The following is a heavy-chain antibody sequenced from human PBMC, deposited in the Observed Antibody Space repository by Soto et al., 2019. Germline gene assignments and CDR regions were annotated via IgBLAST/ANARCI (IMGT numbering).Heavy chain of an antibody. CDR1: GFSFSSYW. D-gene: IGHD3-10*01. Sequence: EVQLVESGGGVVQPGGSLRLSCAASGFSFSSYWMTWVRQAPGKGLEWVANINQDGSEVYYVDSVKGRFTIARDNAKNSLDLHMDTLTADDTAVYYCARAPEGSGRDYYCDYWGQGTLVTVSS. J-gene: IGHJ4*02. CDR2: INQDGSEV. CDR3: ARAPEGSGRDYYCDY. V-gene: IGHV3-7*04.